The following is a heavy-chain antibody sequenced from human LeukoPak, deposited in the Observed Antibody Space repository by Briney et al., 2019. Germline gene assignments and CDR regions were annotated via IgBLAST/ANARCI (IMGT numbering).Heavy chain of an antibody. V-gene: IGHV1-46*01. D-gene: IGHD5-24*01. J-gene: IGHJ6*03. CDR3: ARARYMADYYYYMDV. CDR2: INPSGGST. Sequence: ASVKVSCKASGYTFTSYGISWVRQAPGQGLEWMGIINPSGGSTSYAQKFQGRVTMTRDTSTSTVYMELSSLRSEDTAVYYCARARYMADYYYYMDVWGKGTTVTVSS. CDR1: GYTFTSYG.